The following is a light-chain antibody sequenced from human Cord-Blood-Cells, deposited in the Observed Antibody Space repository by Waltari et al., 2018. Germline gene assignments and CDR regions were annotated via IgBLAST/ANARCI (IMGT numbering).Light chain of an antibody. CDR3: QQANSFPLT. Sequence: DIQMTQSPSSVSASVGDRVTITGRASQGISSWLAWYQKKPGKGPKLLIYAASSLQSGVPSRFSGSGSGTDFTLTISSLQPEDFATYYCQQANSFPLTFGGGTKVEIK. V-gene: IGKV1-12*01. J-gene: IGKJ4*01. CDR1: QGISSW. CDR2: AAS.